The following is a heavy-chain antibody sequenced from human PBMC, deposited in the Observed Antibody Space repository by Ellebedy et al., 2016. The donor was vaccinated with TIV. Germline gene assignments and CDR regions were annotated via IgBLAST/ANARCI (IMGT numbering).Heavy chain of an antibody. D-gene: IGHD2-21*01. J-gene: IGHJ3*02. CDR1: GGSISNSSYY. V-gene: IGHV4-39*01. CDR3: ARQGIASTQWTFDS. CDR2: IYYSGIT. Sequence: MPSETLSLTCTVSGGSISNSSYYWGLIRQPPGKGLEWIGGIYYSGITYYKPSLRSRATISEDTSKNQFSLKLSAVTAADTAVYHCARQGIASTQWTFDSWGLGTMVTVSS.